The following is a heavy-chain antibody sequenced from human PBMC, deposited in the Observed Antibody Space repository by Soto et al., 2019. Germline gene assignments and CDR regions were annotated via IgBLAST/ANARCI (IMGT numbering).Heavy chain of an antibody. CDR2: ISVYNGNT. CDR1: GYTSTSYG. V-gene: IGHV1-18*01. D-gene: IGHD4-17*01. Sequence: QVQLVQSGAEVKKPGASVKVSCKASGYTSTSYGISWVRQAPGQGLEWMGWISVYNGNTNYAQNSQGRVTMTTETSTGTAYMELRSLRSDDTAVYFCARTAIGDPNWFDPWGQGTLVTVSS. CDR3: ARTAIGDPNWFDP. J-gene: IGHJ5*02.